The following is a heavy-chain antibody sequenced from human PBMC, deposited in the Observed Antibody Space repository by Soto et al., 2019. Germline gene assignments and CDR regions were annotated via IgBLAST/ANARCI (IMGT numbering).Heavy chain of an antibody. D-gene: IGHD6-13*01. J-gene: IGHJ6*02. CDR2: IVVGSGNT. CDR1: GFTFTSSA. Sequence: GASVKVSCKASGFTFTSSAMQWERQARGQRLEWIGWIVVGSGNTNYAQKFQERVTITRDMSTSTAYMELSSLRSEDTAVYYCAREESSSWTRYYYYGMDVWGQGTTVTVSS. CDR3: AREESSSWTRYYYYGMDV. V-gene: IGHV1-58*02.